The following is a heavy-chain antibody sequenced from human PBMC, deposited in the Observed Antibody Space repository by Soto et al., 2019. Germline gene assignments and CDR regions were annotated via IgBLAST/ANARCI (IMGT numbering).Heavy chain of an antibody. J-gene: IGHJ6*02. Sequence: SVKVSCKASGDTFSSYAISWVRQAPGQGLEWMGGIIPISGTANYAQKFQGRVTITADESTSTAYMELSSLRSEDTAVYYCASGCTNGVCWAEDYYYYGMDVWGQGTTVTVSS. D-gene: IGHD2-8*01. V-gene: IGHV1-69*13. CDR1: GDTFSSYA. CDR3: ASGCTNGVCWAEDYYYYGMDV. CDR2: IIPISGTA.